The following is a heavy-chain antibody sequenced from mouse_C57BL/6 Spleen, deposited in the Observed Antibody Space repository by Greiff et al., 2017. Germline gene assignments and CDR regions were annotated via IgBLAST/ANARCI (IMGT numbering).Heavy chain of an antibody. J-gene: IGHJ1*03. Sequence: QVQLQQSGPELVKPGASVKISCKASGYAFSSSWMNWVKQRPGKGLEWIGRIYPGDGDTNYNGKFKGKATLTADKSSSTAYMQLSSLTSEDSAVYFCERGYGSSLLYVGVWGIGTTVTVSS. CDR3: ERGYGSSLLYVGV. V-gene: IGHV1-82*01. CDR2: IYPGDGDT. CDR1: GYAFSSSW. D-gene: IGHD1-1*01.